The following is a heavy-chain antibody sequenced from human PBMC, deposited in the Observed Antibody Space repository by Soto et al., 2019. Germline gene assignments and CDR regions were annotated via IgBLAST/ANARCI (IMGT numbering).Heavy chain of an antibody. CDR3: AREGGSTRDFWSGYVYYYYGMDV. CDR1: GFTFTSYA. CDR2: ISYDGSNK. D-gene: IGHD3-3*01. V-gene: IGHV3-30-3*01. J-gene: IGHJ6*02. Sequence: GGSLRLSCAASGFTFTSYAMHWVRQAPGKGLEWVAVISYDGSNKYYADSVKGRFTISRDSSKNTLYLQMNSLRAEDTAVYYCAREGGSTRDFWSGYVYYYYGMDVWGQGTTVTVSS.